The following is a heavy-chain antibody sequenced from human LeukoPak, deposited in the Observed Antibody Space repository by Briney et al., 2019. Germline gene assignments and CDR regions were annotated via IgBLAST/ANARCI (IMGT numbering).Heavy chain of an antibody. D-gene: IGHD2-8*02. CDR3: SREGEGEDGTGHHNWYFDL. Sequence: GASVKVSCKASGYTFIGYIMHWVRQAPGQGLEWMGWISAYNANTKYAQKFQGRVTMTTDTSTSTAYMELRSLRSDDTAMYYCSREGEGEDGTGHHNWYFDLWGRGTLVTVSS. CDR2: ISAYNANT. CDR1: GYTFIGYI. J-gene: IGHJ2*01. V-gene: IGHV1-18*04.